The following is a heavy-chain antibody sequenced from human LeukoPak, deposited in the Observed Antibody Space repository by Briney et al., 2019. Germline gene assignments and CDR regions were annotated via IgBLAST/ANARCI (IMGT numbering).Heavy chain of an antibody. CDR2: IDSDGSST. D-gene: IGHD3-10*01. CDR3: AKDRAYYGSGSYYYDY. CDR1: GFTFSSYW. J-gene: IGHJ4*02. V-gene: IGHV3-74*01. Sequence: GSLRLSCAASGFTFSSYWMHWVRQAPGKGLVWVSRIDSDGSSTTYADSVKGRFTISRDNSKNTLYLQMNSLRAEDTAVYYCAKDRAYYGSGSYYYDYWGQGTLVTVSS.